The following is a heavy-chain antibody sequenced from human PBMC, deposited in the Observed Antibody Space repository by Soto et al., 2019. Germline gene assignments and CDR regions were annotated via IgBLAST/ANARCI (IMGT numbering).Heavy chain of an antibody. CDR3: VRASGMDV. Sequence: GGSLRLSCAASGFTFSSYAMHWVRRAPGKGLEWVAVISYDGSNKYYADSVKGRFTVSRDDSKNTLYLQMNSLRTEDTAVYYCVRASGMDVWGQGTTVTVSS. V-gene: IGHV3-30-3*01. CDR2: ISYDGSNK. J-gene: IGHJ6*02. CDR1: GFTFSSYA.